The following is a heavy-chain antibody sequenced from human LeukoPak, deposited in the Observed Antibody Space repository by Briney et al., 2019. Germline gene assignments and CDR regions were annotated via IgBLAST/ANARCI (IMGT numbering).Heavy chain of an antibody. J-gene: IGHJ3*02. CDR2: IYYSGST. V-gene: IGHV4-39*07. CDR3: ARVPITGPIRWAFDI. Sequence: SETLSLTCTVSGGSISSSSYYWGWIRQPPGKGLEWIGSIYYSGSTYYNPSLKSRVTISVDTSKNQFSLKLSSVTAADTAVYYCARVPITGPIRWAFDIWGQGTMVTVSS. D-gene: IGHD1-20*01. CDR1: GGSISSSSYY.